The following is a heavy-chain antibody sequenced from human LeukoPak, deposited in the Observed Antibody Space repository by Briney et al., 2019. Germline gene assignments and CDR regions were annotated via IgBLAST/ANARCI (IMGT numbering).Heavy chain of an antibody. Sequence: PGGSLRLSCAASGFTFSSYSMNWVRQAPGKGLEWVSSISGSSNYIYYADSVKGRFTISRDNAKNSLYLQMNSLRAEDTAVYYCARDQTVDTAMDGGFDYWGQGTLVTVSS. J-gene: IGHJ4*02. CDR3: ARDQTVDTAMDGGFDY. CDR1: GFTFSSYS. D-gene: IGHD5-18*01. V-gene: IGHV3-21*01. CDR2: ISGSSNYI.